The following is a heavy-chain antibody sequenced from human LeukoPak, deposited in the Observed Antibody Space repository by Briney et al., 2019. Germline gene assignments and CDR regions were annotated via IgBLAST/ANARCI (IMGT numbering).Heavy chain of an antibody. CDR3: ARYGHSPFFDY. CDR2: INPSGGST. J-gene: IGHJ4*02. CDR1: GYTFTTYG. V-gene: IGHV1-46*01. D-gene: IGHD4-17*01. Sequence: ASVKVSCKASGYTFTTYGLNWVRQAPGQGLEWMGIINPSGGSTTNAQKFQGRVIMTRDMSTSTVYMELSSLRSEDTAVYFCARYGHSPFFDYWGQGTLVIVSS.